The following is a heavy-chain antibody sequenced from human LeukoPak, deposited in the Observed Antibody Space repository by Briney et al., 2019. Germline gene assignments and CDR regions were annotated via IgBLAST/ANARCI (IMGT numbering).Heavy chain of an antibody. Sequence: GASVKVSCKASGYTFTGYYMHWVRQAPGQGLEWMGWINPNSGGTNYAQKFQGRVTMTRDTSISTAYMELSRLRSDDTAVYYCARGGRIAVAGPNWFDPWGQGTLVTVSS. D-gene: IGHD6-19*01. V-gene: IGHV1-2*02. CDR1: GYTFTGYY. CDR2: INPNSGGT. J-gene: IGHJ5*02. CDR3: ARGGRIAVAGPNWFDP.